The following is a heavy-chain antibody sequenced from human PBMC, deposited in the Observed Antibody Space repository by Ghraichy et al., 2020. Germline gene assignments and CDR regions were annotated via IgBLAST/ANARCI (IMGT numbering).Heavy chain of an antibody. D-gene: IGHD3-16*01. V-gene: IGHV3-64D*06. CDR2: ISSNGVTT. CDR3: VRRTEDYIWGSLRPFDY. J-gene: IGHJ4*02. CDR1: GFTFSSYN. Sequence: GSLNISCSASGFTFSSYNMYWVRQAPGKGLEYVSGISSNGVTTNYADSVKGRFTVSRDNSKNTLYFQMSSLRPEDTAVYYCVRRTEDYIWGSLRPFDYWGQGTLVTVSS.